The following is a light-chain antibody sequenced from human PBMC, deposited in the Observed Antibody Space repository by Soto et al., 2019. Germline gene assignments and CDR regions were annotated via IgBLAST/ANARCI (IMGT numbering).Light chain of an antibody. Sequence: DIQMTQSPSSLSASVGDRVTITCRASQGIANYLAWYQQKPGKVPKLLIYAASNVQSGVPSPFSGRGSGSDFTLTISGLQSEDVATYYCQKDDRVRFTFGRGTKVDI. J-gene: IGKJ3*01. CDR2: AAS. CDR3: QKDDRVRFT. V-gene: IGKV1-27*01. CDR1: QGIANY.